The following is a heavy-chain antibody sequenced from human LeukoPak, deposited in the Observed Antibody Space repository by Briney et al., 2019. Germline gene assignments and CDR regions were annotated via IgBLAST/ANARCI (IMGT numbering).Heavy chain of an antibody. CDR1: GFTFNSYG. J-gene: IGHJ6*03. D-gene: IGHD2-2*01. CDR3: ARPGEGYCSSTSCHYYYYYYMDV. CDR2: ISGSGGST. V-gene: IGHV3-23*01. Sequence: GGSLRLSCAASGFTFNSYGMSWVRQAPGKGLEWVSAISGSGGSTYYADSVKGRFTISRDNSKNTLYLQMNSLRAEDTAVYYCARPGEGYCSSTSCHYYYYYYMDVWGKGTTVTISS.